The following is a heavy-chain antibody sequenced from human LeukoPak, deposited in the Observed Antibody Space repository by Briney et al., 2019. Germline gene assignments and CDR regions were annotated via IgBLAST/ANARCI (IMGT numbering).Heavy chain of an antibody. CDR3: ARVYDSSGYYYRVNWFDP. Sequence: GGSLRLSCAASGFTFDDYGMSWVRHAPGKGLEWVSGINWNGGSTGYADSVKGRFTISRDNAKNSLYLQMNSLRAEDTALYHCARVYDSSGYYYRVNWFDPWGQGTLVTVSS. CDR1: GFTFDDYG. D-gene: IGHD3-22*01. V-gene: IGHV3-20*01. J-gene: IGHJ5*02. CDR2: INWNGGST.